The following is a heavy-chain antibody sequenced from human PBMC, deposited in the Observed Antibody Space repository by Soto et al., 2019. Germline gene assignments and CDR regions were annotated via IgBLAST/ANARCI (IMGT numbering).Heavy chain of an antibody. CDR2: IYWDDDK. V-gene: IGHV2-5*02. CDR3: ANLVVAGSTDSFGS. J-gene: IGHJ4*02. Sequence: QITLKESGPTLVKPTQTLTLTCTFSGFSHSTSGVGVVWIRQPPGKALEWLTFIYWDDDKRNSPFLKSRLTIKKDSSKNQVVLTMTKMDPVDTATYYCANLVVAGSTDSFGSWGQGTLVTVSS. CDR1: GFSHSTSGVG. D-gene: IGHD2-15*01.